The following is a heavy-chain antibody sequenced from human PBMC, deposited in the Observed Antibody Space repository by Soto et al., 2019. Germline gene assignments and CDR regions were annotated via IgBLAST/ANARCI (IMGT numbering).Heavy chain of an antibody. CDR3: ETVRPDGVTARPSFNYYCMDV. Sequence: VQLVQSGAEVKMPGSAVKVSCKASGGTFSTYAISWVLQAPGQGREWMGGIIPMSGTANYAQKYQVRVTITADISTSTAYLDLSSLTFDDTAVFYCETVRPDGVTARPSFNYYCMDVWGQGTTVTVSS. J-gene: IGHJ6*02. CDR2: IIPMSGTA. V-gene: IGHV1-69*06. CDR1: GGTFSTYA. D-gene: IGHD2-8*01.